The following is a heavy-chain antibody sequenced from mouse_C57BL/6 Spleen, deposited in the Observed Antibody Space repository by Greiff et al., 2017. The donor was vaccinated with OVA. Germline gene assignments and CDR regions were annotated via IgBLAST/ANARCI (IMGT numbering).Heavy chain of an antibody. Sequence: EVKLMESGGGLVKPGGSLKLSCAASGFTFSDYGMHWVRQAPEKGLEWVAYISSGSSTIYYADTVKGRFTISRDNAKNTLFLQMTSLRSEDTAMYYCATGDGGLQYYAMDYWGQGTSVTVSS. V-gene: IGHV5-17*01. CDR3: ATGDGGLQYYAMDY. CDR2: ISSGSSTI. CDR1: GFTFSDYG. D-gene: IGHD2-4*01. J-gene: IGHJ4*01.